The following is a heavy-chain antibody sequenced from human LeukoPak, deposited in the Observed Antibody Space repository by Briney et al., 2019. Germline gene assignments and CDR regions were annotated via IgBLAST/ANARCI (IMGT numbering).Heavy chain of an antibody. CDR1: GYTFTVYY. J-gene: IGHJ5*02. Sequence: ASVTVSFTASGYTFTVYYMHWVRQAPGQGLEWMGWINPNSGGTNYAQKFQGRVTMTRDTSISTAYMELSRLRSDDTAVYYCAREGTVAGTSGWFDHWGQGTLVTVSS. CDR3: AREGTVAGTSGWFDH. V-gene: IGHV1-2*02. D-gene: IGHD6-19*01. CDR2: INPNSGGT.